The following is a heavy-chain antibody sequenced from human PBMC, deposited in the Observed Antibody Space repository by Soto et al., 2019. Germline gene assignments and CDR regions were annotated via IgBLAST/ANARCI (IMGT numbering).Heavy chain of an antibody. D-gene: IGHD6-19*01. CDR3: ARAVRAVHP. Sequence: PSQSLSLPFTMSGDSVSGNSAAWNGIRQSPSRGLEWLGRTYYRSKWYNDYAVSLKSRITINPDTSKNQFSLQLYSVTPEDTAVYYCARAVRAVHPWGKGTMCTV. CDR2: TYYRSKWYN. J-gene: IGHJ5*02. V-gene: IGHV6-1*01. CDR1: GDSVSGNSAA.